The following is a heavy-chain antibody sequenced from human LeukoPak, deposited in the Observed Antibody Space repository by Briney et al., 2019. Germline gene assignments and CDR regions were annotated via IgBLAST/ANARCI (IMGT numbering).Heavy chain of an antibody. CDR3: AKDGSPIAAASTGAFDF. Sequence: GGSLRLSCAASGFTFSSYGMHWVRQAPGKGLEWVAVISYDGRNKYYADSVQGRFTISRDSSKKTLYLQMYSLRPEDTGVFYCAKDGSPIAAASTGAFDFWGQGTMITVSS. D-gene: IGHD6-13*01. CDR2: ISYDGRNK. V-gene: IGHV3-30*18. CDR1: GFTFSSYG. J-gene: IGHJ3*01.